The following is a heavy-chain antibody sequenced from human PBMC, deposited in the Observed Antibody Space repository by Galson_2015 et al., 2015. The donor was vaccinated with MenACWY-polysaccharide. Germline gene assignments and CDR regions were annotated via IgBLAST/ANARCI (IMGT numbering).Heavy chain of an antibody. V-gene: IGHV3-23*01. CDR3: AKGGGYSGSEDVDY. J-gene: IGHJ4*02. D-gene: IGHD5-12*01. CDR2: LNGSGDTT. Sequence: LSLSCAASGFTFSNYAMRWVRQAPGTGLAGVSTLNGSGDTTYYADSVKGRFTISRDNSKKTLYLQMSSLRADDPAVYYCAKGGGYSGSEDVDYWGQGTLVTVSS. CDR1: GFTFSNYA.